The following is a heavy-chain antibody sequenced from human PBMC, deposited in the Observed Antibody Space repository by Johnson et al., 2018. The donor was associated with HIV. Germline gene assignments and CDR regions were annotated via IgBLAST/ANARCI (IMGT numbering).Heavy chain of an antibody. CDR1: GFSFTGAW. CDR2: IKSKTDGGTV. V-gene: IGHV3-15*01. D-gene: IGHD5-18*01. Sequence: VQLVESGGGLVKPGGSLTLSCAVSGFSFTGAWVSWVRQAPGKGLEWVGRIKSKTDGGTVDYAAPVKDRFTISRDDSKSTLYLQMKSMKTEDTAVYYCTTVARWIRTVAAFDVWGQGTMVTVSS. CDR3: TTVARWIRTVAAFDV. J-gene: IGHJ3*01.